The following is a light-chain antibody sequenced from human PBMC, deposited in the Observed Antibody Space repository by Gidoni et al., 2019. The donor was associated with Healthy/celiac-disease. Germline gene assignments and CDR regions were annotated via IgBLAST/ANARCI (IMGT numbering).Light chain of an antibody. Sequence: DIVMTQSPLSLPVTPGEPASISCRSSQSLLHSNGYNYLYWYLQKPGQSPQLLIYLGYNRASGVPDRFSGSGSGTDFTMKISRVEAEDVGGYYGMQARQNRTFGQGTKVEIK. V-gene: IGKV2-28*01. CDR3: MQARQNRT. J-gene: IGKJ1*01. CDR1: QSLLHSNGYNY. CDR2: LGY.